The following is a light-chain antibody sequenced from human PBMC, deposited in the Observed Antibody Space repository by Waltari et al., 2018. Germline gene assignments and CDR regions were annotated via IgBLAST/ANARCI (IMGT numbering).Light chain of an antibody. J-gene: IGKJ2*01. V-gene: IGKV3-20*01. CDR1: QSVTSRY. CDR3: HQYGSSPYI. CDR2: GAS. Sequence: EIVLTQSPGPLSLSPGERATLPCRASQSVTSRYIAWYQQKPGQPPRLLFYGASSRATGIPDRFSGSGSGTDFTLTISRLEPEDFAVYYCHQYGSSPYIFGQGTKLEIK.